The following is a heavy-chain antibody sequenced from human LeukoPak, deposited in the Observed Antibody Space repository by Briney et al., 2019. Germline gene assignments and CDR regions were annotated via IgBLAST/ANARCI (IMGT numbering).Heavy chain of an antibody. CDR3: ARGPLGAPSVFDY. CDR2: ISAYNGNT. V-gene: IGHV1-18*01. CDR1: GYTFVSYG. J-gene: IGHJ4*02. D-gene: IGHD3-16*01. Sequence: EASVKVSCKASGYTFVSYGVTWVRQAPGQGLEWMGWISAYNGNTNSQKFQGRVTITADESTSTAYMELSSLRSEDTAVYYCARGPLGAPSVFDYWGQGTLVTVSS.